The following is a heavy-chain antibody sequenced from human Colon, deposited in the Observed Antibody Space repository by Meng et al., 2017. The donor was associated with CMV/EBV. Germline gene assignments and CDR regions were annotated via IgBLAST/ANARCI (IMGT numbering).Heavy chain of an antibody. D-gene: IGHD3-10*01. CDR2: LSSDASIS. CDR3: ARGQGGSGTWHLDA. Sequence: GESLKISCAASGFTFSNSWMHWVRQVPGKGLVWVSRLSSDASISASADFARGRFTISRDNAKNTLYLQMNSLRGEDTAVYYCARGQGGSGTWHLDAWGQGTLVTVSS. V-gene: IGHV3-74*01. CDR1: GFTFSNSW. J-gene: IGHJ5*02.